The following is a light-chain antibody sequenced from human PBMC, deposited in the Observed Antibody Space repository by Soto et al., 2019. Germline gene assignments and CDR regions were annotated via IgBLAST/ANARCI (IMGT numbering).Light chain of an antibody. CDR3: QQYYSYPRT. Sequence: AIRMTQSPSSLSVSTGDRVTITCRASQGVSSYLAWYQQKPGKAPKLLIYAASTLQSGVPSRFSGSGSGTDFTLTINCLQSEDFAIYYCQQYYSYPRTFGQGTRVEIK. CDR1: QGVSSY. CDR2: AAS. V-gene: IGKV1-8*01. J-gene: IGKJ1*01.